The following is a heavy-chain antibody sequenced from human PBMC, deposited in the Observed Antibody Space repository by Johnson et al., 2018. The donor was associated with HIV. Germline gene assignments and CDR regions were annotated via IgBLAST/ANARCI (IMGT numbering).Heavy chain of an antibody. Sequence: VQLVESGGGLVQPGGSLRLSCAASGFTFSSYWMSWVRQAPGKGLEWVSVIYSGGNTYYTDSVRGRFTISRDNSRNTLYLQMNNLRVEDTAMFFCARGRLLDAFDIWGQGTMVTVSS. J-gene: IGHJ3*02. CDR2: IYSGGNT. CDR3: ARGRLLDAFDI. D-gene: IGHD2-15*01. CDR1: GFTFSSYW. V-gene: IGHV3-66*01.